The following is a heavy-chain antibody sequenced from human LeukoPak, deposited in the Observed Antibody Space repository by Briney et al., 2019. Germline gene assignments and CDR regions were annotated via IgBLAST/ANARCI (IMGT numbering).Heavy chain of an antibody. CDR3: ASYLYWWSDLGY. J-gene: IGHJ4*02. CDR2: ISSSSSYI. Sequence: GGSLRLSCAASGFTFSSYSMIWVRQAPGKGLEWVSSISSSSSYIYYADSVKGRFTISRDNAKNSLYLQMDSLRAEDTAVYYCASYLYWWSDLGYWGQGTLVTVSS. CDR1: GFTFSSYS. D-gene: IGHD2-8*02. V-gene: IGHV3-21*01.